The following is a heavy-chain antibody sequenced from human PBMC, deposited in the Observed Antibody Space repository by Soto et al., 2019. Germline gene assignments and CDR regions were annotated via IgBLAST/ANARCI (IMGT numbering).Heavy chain of an antibody. D-gene: IGHD3-10*01. CDR1: GFSLTTGRMG. V-gene: IGHV2-26*01. Sequence: SGPTLVNPTETLTLTCNVSGFSLTTGRMGVSWIRQPPGTALEWLAHIFSAAERSYSRSLQGRLTVSKVGYGCQAVLTITNMDPVDSGTYSCVRVSAGSYSSYYALDVWRQGTTVNASS. CDR2: IFSAAER. J-gene: IGHJ6*02. CDR3: VRVSAGSYSSYYALDV.